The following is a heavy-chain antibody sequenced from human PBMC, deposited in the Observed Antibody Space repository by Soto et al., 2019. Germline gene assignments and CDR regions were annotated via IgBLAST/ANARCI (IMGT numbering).Heavy chain of an antibody. CDR1: GGTFSSYT. J-gene: IGHJ4*02. D-gene: IGHD3-10*01. CDR2: IIPILGIA. V-gene: IGHV1-69*02. Sequence: QVQLVQSGAEVKKPGSSVKVSCKASGGTFSSYTISWVRQAPGQGLEWMGRIIPILGIANYAQKFQGRVTITADKSTSTAYMELSSLRSEDTAVYYCARNSGYYGSGSYYLIEYWGQGTLVTVSS. CDR3: ARNSGYYGSGSYYLIEY.